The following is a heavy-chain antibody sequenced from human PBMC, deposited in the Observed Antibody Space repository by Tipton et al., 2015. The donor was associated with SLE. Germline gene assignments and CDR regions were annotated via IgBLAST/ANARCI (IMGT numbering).Heavy chain of an antibody. CDR3: ARVPAFYYYYMDV. D-gene: IGHD2-2*01. V-gene: IGHV4-59*01. CDR2: IYYSGST. J-gene: IGHJ6*03. Sequence: TLSLTCSVPGGSISSYYWSWIRQPPGKGLEWIGYIYYSGSTNYNPSLKSRVTISVDTSKNQFSLKLSSVTAADTAVYYCARVPAFYYYYMDVWGKGTTVTVSS. CDR1: GGSISSYY.